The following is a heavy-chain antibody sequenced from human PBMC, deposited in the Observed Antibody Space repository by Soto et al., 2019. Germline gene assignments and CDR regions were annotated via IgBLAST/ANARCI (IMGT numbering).Heavy chain of an antibody. J-gene: IGHJ6*02. V-gene: IGHV3-11*01. CDR3: ARTYGGYPPLYYGMDV. CDR1: GFTFSDYY. Sequence: QVHLVESGGDLVKPGGSLRLSCAASGFTFSDYYMNWIRQAPGKGLDWVSSISSRDNTIYYADSVQGRFTISRDNVKNSLYLQMNSLRAEDTAVYYCARTYGGYPPLYYGMDVWGQGTTVTVSS. D-gene: IGHD5-12*01. CDR2: ISSRDNTI.